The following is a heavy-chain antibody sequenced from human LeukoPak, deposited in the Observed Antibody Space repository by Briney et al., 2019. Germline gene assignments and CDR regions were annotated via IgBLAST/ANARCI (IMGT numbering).Heavy chain of an antibody. V-gene: IGHV4-4*07. CDR3: SRESRYCSGGACINWFDP. D-gene: IGHD2-15*01. Sequence: PSETLSLTCTVSGGATSSYTWTWIRQPAGKGLEWIGRIHSSGSTNYNPSLKSRISISVDKSKNLVSLRLTSLTAADTAVYFCSRESRYCSGGACINWFDPWGQGTLVTVSS. CDR1: GGATSSYT. J-gene: IGHJ5*02. CDR2: IHSSGST.